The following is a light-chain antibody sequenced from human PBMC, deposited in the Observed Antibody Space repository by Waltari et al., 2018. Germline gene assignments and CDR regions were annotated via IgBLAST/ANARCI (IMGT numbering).Light chain of an antibody. J-gene: IGLJ1*01. CDR1: NRDVCSYDF. CDR2: EVN. Sequence: QSALTQPASVSGSPGQSITLPCTGTNRDVCSYDFVSWYQQYPGKAPKLLIYEVNNRPSGVSSRFSGSKSGNTASLTISGLQADDEADYYCSSYRSTSTLYVFGTGTKVTVL. CDR3: SSYRSTSTLYV. V-gene: IGLV2-14*01.